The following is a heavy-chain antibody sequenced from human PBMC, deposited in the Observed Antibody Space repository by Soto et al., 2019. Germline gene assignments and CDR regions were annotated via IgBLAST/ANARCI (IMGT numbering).Heavy chain of an antibody. D-gene: IGHD3-10*01. Sequence: EVRLEEAGGGFVQPGGSLRVSCSGSGFIFSSFWMHWVRQGPGKGLEWVSRINGDGASLAYADSVKGRFSISRDNVKNTLQLQMNSLGADDTAVYFCAREGSLGLDVWGRGTTVTVS. V-gene: IGHV3-74*03. J-gene: IGHJ6*02. CDR1: GFIFSSFW. CDR3: AREGSLGLDV. CDR2: INGDGASL.